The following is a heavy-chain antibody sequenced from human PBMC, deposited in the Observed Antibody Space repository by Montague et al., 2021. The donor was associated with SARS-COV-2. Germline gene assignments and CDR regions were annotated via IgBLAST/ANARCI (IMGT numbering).Heavy chain of an antibody. V-gene: IGHV4-34*01. D-gene: IGHD6-19*01. CDR1: GGSFSGYY. CDR2: INHSGST. CDR3: ARGSRQWLVRPPHYYYFDY. Sequence: SETLSLTCAVYGGSFSGYYWSWIRQPPGEGLGWIGEINHSGSTNYNPSLKSRVTISVDTSKNQFSLKLSSVTAADTAVYYCARGSRQWLVRPPHYYYFDYWGQGTLVTVSS. J-gene: IGHJ4*02.